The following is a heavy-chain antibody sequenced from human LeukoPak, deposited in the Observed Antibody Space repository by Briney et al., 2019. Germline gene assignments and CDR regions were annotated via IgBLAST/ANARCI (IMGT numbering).Heavy chain of an antibody. Sequence: GGSLRLSCAASGFTFSSYAMSWVRQAPGKGLEWVSLIYSGSSTYYANSVKGRFTISRDNSKNTVYLQMNSLRAEDTAIYYCARDGDRHINIAVPGGDCWGQGTRVTVSS. J-gene: IGHJ4*02. CDR3: ARDGDRHINIAVPGGDC. CDR1: GFTFSSYA. CDR2: IYSGSST. V-gene: IGHV3-23*03. D-gene: IGHD6-19*01.